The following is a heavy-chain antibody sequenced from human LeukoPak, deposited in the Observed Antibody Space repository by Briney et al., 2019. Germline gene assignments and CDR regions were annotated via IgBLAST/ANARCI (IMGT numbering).Heavy chain of an antibody. D-gene: IGHD1-7*01. CDR3: ARRWNYGRNYYIDV. J-gene: IGHJ6*03. CDR1: GGSFSNYY. CDR2: INDSGRI. V-gene: IGHV4-34*01. Sequence: SETLSLTCAVYGGSFSNYYWSWIRQPPGKGRELIGEINDSGRITYNPSLMSRVTVSVDTSKNQFSLRLTSVTATETAVYYCARRWNYGRNYYIDVWGNGATVSVSS.